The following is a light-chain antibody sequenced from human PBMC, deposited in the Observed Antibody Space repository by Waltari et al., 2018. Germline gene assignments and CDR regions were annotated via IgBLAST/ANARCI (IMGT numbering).Light chain of an antibody. J-gene: IGKJ2*03. CDR3: QQYGSSLPMYS. CDR2: GAS. V-gene: IGKV3-20*01. Sequence: EIVLTQSPGTLSLSPGERATLSCRASQRVTYLAWYQQKPGQAPRLLIYGASNRATGIPDRFSGSGSGPDFTLTISRLEPEDFAVYYCQQYGSSLPMYSFGQGTKLEIK. CDR1: QRVTY.